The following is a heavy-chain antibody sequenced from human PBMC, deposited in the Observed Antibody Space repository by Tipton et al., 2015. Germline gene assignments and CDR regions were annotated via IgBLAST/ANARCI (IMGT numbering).Heavy chain of an antibody. D-gene: IGHD6-19*01. V-gene: IGHV4-59*12. J-gene: IGHJ2*01. CDR2: ISYSGSP. CDR3: ARGHYVSGWYSHYFDL. CDR1: GGSISNYY. Sequence: TLSLTCTVSGGSISNYYWNWIRQPPGKGLEWNGYISYSGSPNYNPSLRSQDTISVDAPKNQFSLQLSSITAADTAVYYCARGHYVSGWYSHYFDLWGRGSLVTVSS.